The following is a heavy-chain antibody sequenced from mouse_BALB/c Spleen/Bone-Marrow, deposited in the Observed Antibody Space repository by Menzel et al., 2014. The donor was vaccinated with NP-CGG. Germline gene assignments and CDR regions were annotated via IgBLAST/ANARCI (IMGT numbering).Heavy chain of an antibody. Sequence: EVQLQQSGPSLVKPSQTLSLTCSVTGDAITSGYWNWIRKFPGNKLEYMGHISYSGSTYYNPSLKSRISITRDTSKNQYYMQLNSVTTEDTATYYCARFRTTGAMDYWGQGTSVTVSS. J-gene: IGHJ4*01. CDR2: ISYSGST. V-gene: IGHV3-8*02. CDR3: ARFRTTGAMDY. CDR1: GDAITSGY.